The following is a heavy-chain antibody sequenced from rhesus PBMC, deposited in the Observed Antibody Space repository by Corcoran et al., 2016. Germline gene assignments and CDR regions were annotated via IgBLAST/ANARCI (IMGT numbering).Heavy chain of an antibody. J-gene: IGHJ5-1*01. CDR3: ARDPDNRFDV. Sequence: QVQLQESGPGLVKPSETLSLTCAVSGYSISSGYYWNWIRQPPGKGLEGIGSIYGSGGSNYLNPSLKSRVTLSVDTSKNQCSLKLSSVTAADTAVYYCARDPDNRFDVWGPGVLVTVSS. CDR1: GYSISSGYY. CDR2: IYGSGGSN. V-gene: IGHV4S14*01.